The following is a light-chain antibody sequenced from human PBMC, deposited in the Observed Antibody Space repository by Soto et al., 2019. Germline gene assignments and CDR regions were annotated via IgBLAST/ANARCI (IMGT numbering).Light chain of an antibody. V-gene: IGLV2-14*01. J-gene: IGLJ1*01. CDR2: EVS. CDR3: SAYTTTSTTLYV. Sequence: HSALTQPASVSGSPGQSIAISCTGTSSDVGRYNYVSWYQQHPGKAPKLMIYEVSNRPSGVSNRFSGSKSGNTASLTISGLQAEDEADYYCSAYTTTSTTLYVFGSGTKLTVL. CDR1: SSDVGRYNY.